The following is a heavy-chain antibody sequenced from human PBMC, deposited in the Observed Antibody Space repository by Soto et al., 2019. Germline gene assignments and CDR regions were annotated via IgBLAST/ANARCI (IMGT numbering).Heavy chain of an antibody. D-gene: IGHD2-15*01. Sequence: GGSLRLSCAASGFTFSSYAMSWVRQAPGKGLEWVSAISGSGGSTYYADSVKGRFTISRDNSKNTLYLQMNSLRAEDTAVYYCAKMVYCSGGSCFNFFDYWGQGTLVTVSS. J-gene: IGHJ4*02. CDR3: AKMVYCSGGSCFNFFDY. CDR2: ISGSGGST. V-gene: IGHV3-23*01. CDR1: GFTFSSYA.